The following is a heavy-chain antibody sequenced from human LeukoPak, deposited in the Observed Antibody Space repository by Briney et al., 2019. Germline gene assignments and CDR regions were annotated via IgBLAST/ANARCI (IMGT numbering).Heavy chain of an antibody. CDR3: AREEYYYDSSGDPHYYGMDV. D-gene: IGHD3-22*01. V-gene: IGHV4-59*13. CDR1: GASISSYY. CDR2: IYYSGST. J-gene: IGHJ6*02. Sequence: PSETPSLTCTISGASISSYYWSWIRQPPGKGLEWIGYIYYSGSTNYNPSLKSRVTISVDTSKNQFSLNVSSVTAADTAVYYCAREEYYYDSSGDPHYYGMDVWGQGTTVTVSS.